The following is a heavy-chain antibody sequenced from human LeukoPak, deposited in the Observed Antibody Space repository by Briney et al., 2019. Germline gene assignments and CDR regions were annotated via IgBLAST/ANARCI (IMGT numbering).Heavy chain of an antibody. Sequence: PGGSLRLSCADSGFTFRSYAMSWVRQAPRKGLEWVSAISGSGGSTYYADSVKGRFTISRDNSKNTLYLQMSSLRAEDTAVYYCAKGHFGKQWLVPRSDDASDIWGQGTMVTVSS. D-gene: IGHD6-19*01. CDR2: ISGSGGST. CDR3: AKGHFGKQWLVPRSDDASDI. J-gene: IGHJ3*02. V-gene: IGHV3-23*01. CDR1: GFTFRSYA.